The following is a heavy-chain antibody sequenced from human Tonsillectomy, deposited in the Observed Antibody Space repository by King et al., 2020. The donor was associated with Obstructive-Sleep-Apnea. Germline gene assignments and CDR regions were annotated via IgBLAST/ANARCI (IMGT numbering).Heavy chain of an antibody. CDR1: GFIISGSA. CDR3: TRPGGDASYYYGMDV. V-gene: IGHV3-73*02. CDR2: IRRKDNNYAT. J-gene: IGHJ6*02. D-gene: IGHD2-21*02. Sequence: VQLVESGGGLVQPGGSLKLSCAASGFIISGSAMHWVRQASGKGLEWMGRIRRKDNNYATAYAASVKGRFTVSRDDSKNTAYLQMNSLKTEDTAVYYCTRPGGDASYYYGMDVWGQGATVTVSS.